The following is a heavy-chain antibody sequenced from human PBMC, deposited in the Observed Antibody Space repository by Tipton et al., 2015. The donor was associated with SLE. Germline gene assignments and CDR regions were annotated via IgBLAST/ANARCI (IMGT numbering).Heavy chain of an antibody. V-gene: IGHV3-23*01. J-gene: IGHJ3*02. CDR1: GFTFSTYA. D-gene: IGHD3-16*01. CDR2: VSPSGSTI. Sequence: GSLRLSCAASGFTFSTYAINWVRQAPGKGLEWVSTVSPSGSTIYYADSVMGRFTMSRDNSKNTVYLEMNSLRAEDAALYYCVRRSFGAFDIWGQGTVLTVSS. CDR3: VRRSFGAFDI.